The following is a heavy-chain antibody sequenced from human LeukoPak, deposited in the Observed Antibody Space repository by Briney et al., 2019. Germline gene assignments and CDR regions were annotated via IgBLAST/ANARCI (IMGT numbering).Heavy chain of an antibody. CDR1: GGSISSRSYY. V-gene: IGHV4-39*01. CDR2: IYYSGST. J-gene: IGHJ4*02. D-gene: IGHD3-10*01. CDR3: ARPLGGRYYDDYYFDY. Sequence: SETLSLTCTVSGGSISSRSYYWGWIRQPPGKGLEWIGSIYYSGSTYCNPSLKSRVTISVDMSKNQFSLKLSSVTAADTAVYYCARPLGGRYYDDYYFDYWGQGTLVTVSS.